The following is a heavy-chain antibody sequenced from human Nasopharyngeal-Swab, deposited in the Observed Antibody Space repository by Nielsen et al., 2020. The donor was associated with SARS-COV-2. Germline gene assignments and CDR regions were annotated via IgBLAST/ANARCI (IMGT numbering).Heavy chain of an antibody. D-gene: IGHD6-19*01. CDR2: IKQDGSEK. CDR1: GFTFSSYW. V-gene: IGHV3-7*05. Sequence: GEPLKISCAASGFTFSSYWMSWVRQAPGKGLEWVANIKQDGSEKYYVDSVKGRFTISRDNAKNSLYLQMNSLRAEDTAVYYCASSGLSSGWPLDYWGQGTLVTVSS. J-gene: IGHJ4*02. CDR3: ASSGLSSGWPLDY.